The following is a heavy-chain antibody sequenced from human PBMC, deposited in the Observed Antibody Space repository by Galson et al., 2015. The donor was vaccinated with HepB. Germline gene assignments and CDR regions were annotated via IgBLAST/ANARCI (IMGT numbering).Heavy chain of an antibody. CDR3: ARTGAVYAIGMYDAFDI. CDR1: GYSFTSYW. Sequence: QSGAEVKKPGESLRISCKGSGYSFTSYWISWVRQMPGKGLEWMGRIDPSDSYTNYSPSFQGHVTISADKSISTAYLQWSSLKASDTAMYYCARTGAVYAIGMYDAFDIWGQGTMVTVSS. V-gene: IGHV5-10-1*01. J-gene: IGHJ3*02. CDR2: IDPSDSYT. D-gene: IGHD2-8*01.